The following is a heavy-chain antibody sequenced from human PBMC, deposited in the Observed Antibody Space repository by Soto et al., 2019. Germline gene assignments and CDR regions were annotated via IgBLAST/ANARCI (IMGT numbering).Heavy chain of an antibody. V-gene: IGHV4-34*01. Sequence: ETLSLTCAVYGGSFSGYYWSWIRQPPGKGLEWIGEINHSGSTNYNPSLKSRVTISVDTSKNQFSLKLSSVTAADTAVYYCARGRPGTFVVIARSYYFDYWGQGTLVTVSS. D-gene: IGHD2-21*01. CDR3: ARGRPGTFVVIARSYYFDY. J-gene: IGHJ4*02. CDR2: INHSGST. CDR1: GGSFSGYY.